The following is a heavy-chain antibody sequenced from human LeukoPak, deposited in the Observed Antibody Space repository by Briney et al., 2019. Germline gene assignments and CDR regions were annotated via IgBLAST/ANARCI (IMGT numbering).Heavy chain of an antibody. D-gene: IGHD6-13*01. CDR2: INPNSGDT. V-gene: IGHV1-2*02. CDR3: ARDIAAAGTGWFDP. Sequence: ASVKVSCKASGYTFTGYYMHWVRQAPGQGLEWMGWINPNSGDTNYAQKFQGRVTMTRDTSISTAYMELSRLRSDDTAVYYCARDIAAAGTGWFDPWGQGTLVTVSS. CDR1: GYTFTGYY. J-gene: IGHJ5*02.